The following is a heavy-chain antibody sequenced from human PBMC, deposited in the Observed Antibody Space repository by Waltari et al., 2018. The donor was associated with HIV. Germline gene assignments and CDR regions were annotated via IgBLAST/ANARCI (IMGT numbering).Heavy chain of an antibody. Sequence: QVQLVESGGGVVQPGRSLRLSCAASGFTFSNSGMHWVRQPPGKGLEWVAIIWYDGSNKYYADSVKGRFTISRDNSKNTLYLQMNSLRADDTAVYFCARETAGYGSDWGQGTLVTVSS. CDR1: GFTFSNSG. J-gene: IGHJ4*02. V-gene: IGHV3-33*01. CDR2: IWYDGSNK. D-gene: IGHD3-10*01. CDR3: ARETAGYGSD.